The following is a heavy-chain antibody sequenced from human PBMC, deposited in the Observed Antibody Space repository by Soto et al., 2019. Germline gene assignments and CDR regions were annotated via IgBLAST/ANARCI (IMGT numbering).Heavy chain of an antibody. CDR1: GGTFSSYA. CDR3: ARGTNQQRDYYGMDV. D-gene: IGHD6-13*01. Sequence: GASVKVSCKASGGTFSSYALSWVRQAPGQGLEWMGGIIPIFGTANYAQKFQGRVTITADESTSTAYMELSSLRSEDTALYYCARGTNQQRDYYGMDVWGQGTTVTV. V-gene: IGHV1-69*13. J-gene: IGHJ6*02. CDR2: IIPIFGTA.